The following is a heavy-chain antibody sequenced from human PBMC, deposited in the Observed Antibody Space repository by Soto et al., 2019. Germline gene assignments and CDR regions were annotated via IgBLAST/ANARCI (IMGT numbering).Heavy chain of an antibody. D-gene: IGHD2-2*01. Sequence: PGGSRRCSWPASGSTFGDYGMSGVRQAPGKGLAWVSFIRIKTHGGTPEYAASVKGRFTISRYDSKSIAYLQLNSLKTEDTAVYYCTREDFAVVSGGIFYYSDNWGQGTLVAFSS. V-gene: IGHV3-49*04. CDR3: TREDFAVVSGGIFYYSDN. CDR2: IRIKTHGGTP. J-gene: IGHJ4*02. CDR1: GSTFGDYG.